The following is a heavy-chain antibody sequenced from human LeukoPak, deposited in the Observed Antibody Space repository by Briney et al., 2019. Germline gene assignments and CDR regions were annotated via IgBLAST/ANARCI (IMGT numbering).Heavy chain of an antibody. V-gene: IGHV4-61*02. CDR3: ARSPITFGGVIVRPFDY. J-gene: IGHJ4*02. Sequence: SETLSLTCTVSGGSISSASYYWSWIRQPAGKGLEWIGRIYTSGSTNYNPSLKSRVTISVDTSKNQFSLKLSSVTAADTAVYYCARSPITFGGVIVRPFDYWGQGTLVTVSS. D-gene: IGHD3-16*02. CDR1: GGSISSASYY. CDR2: IYTSGST.